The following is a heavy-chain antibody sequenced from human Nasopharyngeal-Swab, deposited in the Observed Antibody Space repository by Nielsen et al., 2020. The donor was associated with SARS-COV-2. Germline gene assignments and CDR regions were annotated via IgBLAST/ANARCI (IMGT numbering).Heavy chain of an antibody. CDR3: ARDASNYGDYYYYYGMDV. CDR1: GGSVSSGSYY. J-gene: IGHJ6*02. D-gene: IGHD4-11*01. CDR2: IYSSGST. V-gene: IGHV4-61*01. Sequence: SETLSLTCTVSGGSVSSGSYYWSWIRQPPGQGLEWIGYIYSSGSTNYNPSLKSRVTISVDTSKNQFSLKLSSVTAADTAVYYCARDASNYGDYYYYYGMDVWGQGTTVTVSS.